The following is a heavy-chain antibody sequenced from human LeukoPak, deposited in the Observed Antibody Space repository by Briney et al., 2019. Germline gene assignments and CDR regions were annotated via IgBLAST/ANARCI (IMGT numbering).Heavy chain of an antibody. CDR2: IKQGGSEK. V-gene: IGHV3-7*01. J-gene: IGHJ4*02. D-gene: IGHD6-13*01. CDR3: ARALGYRSSSDY. Sequence: GGSLRLSCAASGFTFSSYWMSWVRQAPGKGLEWVANIKQGGSEKYYADSVKGRFTISRDNAKNSLYLQMNSLRAEDTAVYYCARALGYRSSSDYWGQGTLVTVSS. CDR1: GFTFSSYW.